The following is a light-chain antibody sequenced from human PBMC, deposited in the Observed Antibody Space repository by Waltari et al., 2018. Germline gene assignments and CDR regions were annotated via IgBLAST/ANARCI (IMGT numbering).Light chain of an antibody. CDR2: GAS. Sequence: DVQMTQSPSTLSASVGDRVTITCRASQNIRDWLAWYQQRPGKAPRLLIYGASTLQTGVPARFSGSGSGTEFTLTINSLQPDDFATYYCQQYYSYPRTFGQGTKVEIK. V-gene: IGKV1-5*01. J-gene: IGKJ1*01. CDR3: QQYYSYPRT. CDR1: QNIRDW.